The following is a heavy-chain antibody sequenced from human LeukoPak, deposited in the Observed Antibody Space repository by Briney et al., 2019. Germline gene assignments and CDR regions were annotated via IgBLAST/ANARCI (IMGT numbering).Heavy chain of an antibody. J-gene: IGHJ4*02. CDR2: IYTSGTT. D-gene: IGHD5-18*01. V-gene: IGHV4-61*02. Sequence: SETLSLTCTVSGGSISSGSYYWSWIRQPAGKGLEWFGRIYTSGTTNYNPSLKSRVTISVDTSKNQFSLKLSSVTAADTAVYYCARYTAMDLYYFDYWRQGTLVTVSS. CDR1: GGSISSGSYY. CDR3: ARYTAMDLYYFDY.